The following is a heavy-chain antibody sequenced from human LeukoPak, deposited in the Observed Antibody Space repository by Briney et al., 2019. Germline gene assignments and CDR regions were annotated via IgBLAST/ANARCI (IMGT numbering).Heavy chain of an antibody. J-gene: IGHJ4*02. CDR2: ISGSGGST. CDR3: ARGHLIGYCSGGSCYRDY. V-gene: IGHV3-23*01. Sequence: PGGSLRLSCAASGFTFSSYAMSWVRQAPGKGLEWVSAISGSGGSTYYADSVKGRFTISRDNSKNTLYLQMNSLRAEDTAVYYCARGHLIGYCSGGSCYRDYWGQGTLVTVSS. CDR1: GFTFSSYA. D-gene: IGHD2-15*01.